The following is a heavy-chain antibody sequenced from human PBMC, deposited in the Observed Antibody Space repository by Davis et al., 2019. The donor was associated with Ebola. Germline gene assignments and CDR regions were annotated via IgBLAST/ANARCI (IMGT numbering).Heavy chain of an antibody. Sequence: GGSLRLSCAASGFRFSDYSMNWVRQAPGTGLEWLSYISSSSASIYYADSVQGRFSTSRDNAKNSVYLHMNSLRDEDTAVYYCVRYHGSDDFDMWGQGTMVSVSS. D-gene: IGHD1-26*01. CDR2: ISSSSASI. CDR3: VRYHGSDDFDM. V-gene: IGHV3-48*02. J-gene: IGHJ3*02. CDR1: GFRFSDYS.